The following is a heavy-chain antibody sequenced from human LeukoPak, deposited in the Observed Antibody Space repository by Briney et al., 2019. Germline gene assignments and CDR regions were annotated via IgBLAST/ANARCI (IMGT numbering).Heavy chain of an antibody. CDR1: GFSLSSYS. CDR2: ISRSASDI. J-gene: IGHJ4*02. V-gene: IGHV3-21*04. D-gene: IGHD5-12*01. CDR3: ARRGSTKPPDY. Sequence: PGGSLRLSCAPSGFSLSSYSMNWVRQAPGKGLEWVSCISRSASDIYYADSVKGRFTISRDDARNSFYLHVNSLKASDTAMYYCARRGSTKPPDYWGQGTLVTVSS.